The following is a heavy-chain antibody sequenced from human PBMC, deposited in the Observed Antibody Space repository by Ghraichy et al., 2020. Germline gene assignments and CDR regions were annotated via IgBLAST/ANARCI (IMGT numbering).Heavy chain of an antibody. CDR1: GFTFSSYW. V-gene: IGHV3-7*01. CDR3: AREPGIAAAGMGYYYYVMDV. CDR2: IKQDGSEK. J-gene: IGHJ6*02. Sequence: GESLNISCAASGFTFSSYWMSWVRQAPGKGLEWVANIKQDGSEKYYVDSVKGRFTISRDNAKKSLYLQMNSLRAEDTAVYYCAREPGIAAAGMGYYYYVMDVWGQGTTVTVSS. D-gene: IGHD6-13*01.